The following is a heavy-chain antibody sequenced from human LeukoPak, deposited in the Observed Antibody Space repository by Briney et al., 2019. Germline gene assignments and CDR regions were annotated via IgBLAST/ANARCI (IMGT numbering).Heavy chain of an antibody. CDR1: GGTFSSYA. CDR3: ARGGPRYDYIWGSYRCHY. J-gene: IGHJ4*02. D-gene: IGHD3-16*02. Sequence: SVKVSCKASGGTFSSYAISWVRQAPGQGLEWMGGINPIFGTANYAQKFQGRVTITADESTSTAYMELSSLRSEDTAVYYCARGGPRYDYIWGSYRCHYWGQGTLVTVSS. CDR2: INPIFGTA. V-gene: IGHV1-69*13.